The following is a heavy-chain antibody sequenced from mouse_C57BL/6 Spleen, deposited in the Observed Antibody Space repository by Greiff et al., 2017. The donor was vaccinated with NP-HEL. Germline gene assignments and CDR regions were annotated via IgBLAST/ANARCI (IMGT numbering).Heavy chain of an antibody. CDR1: GYTFTSYW. D-gene: IGHD3-2*02. CDR2: INPSNGGT. J-gene: IGHJ3*01. Sequence: QVQLQQPGTDLVKPGASVKLSCKASGYTFTSYWMHWVKQRPGQGLEWIGNINPSNGGTNYNEKFKSKATLTVDKSSSTAYMQLSSLTSEDSAVYYCARSESAGYVWFAYGGQGTLVTVSA. CDR3: ARSESAGYVWFAY. V-gene: IGHV1-53*01.